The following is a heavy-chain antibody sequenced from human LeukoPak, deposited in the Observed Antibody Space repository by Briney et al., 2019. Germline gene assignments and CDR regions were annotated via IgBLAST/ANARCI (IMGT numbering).Heavy chain of an antibody. CDR1: GYTFTIYY. CDR2: INPSSGSS. Sequence: GASVTVSFTTSGYTFTIYYIHWVRQAPGQGLEWMGIINPSSGSSDYGQKFQGRVTMSSDTSTSTIFMELSSLRSEDTAIYYCARGEAINYWGQGTLVIVSS. CDR3: ARGEAINY. V-gene: IGHV1-46*01. J-gene: IGHJ4*02.